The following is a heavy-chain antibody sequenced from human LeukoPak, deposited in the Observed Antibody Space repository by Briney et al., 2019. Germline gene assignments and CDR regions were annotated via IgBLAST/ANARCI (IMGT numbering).Heavy chain of an antibody. J-gene: IGHJ5*02. CDR1: GGSISSSSYY. D-gene: IGHD2-2*01. V-gene: IGHV4-39*01. CDR2: IYYSGST. CDR3: ARKGGDIVVVPAASNWFDP. Sequence: PSETLSLTCTVSGGSISSSSYYWGWIRQPPGKGLEWIGSIYYSGSTYYNPSLKSRVTISVDTSRNQFSLKLSSVTAADTAVYYCARKGGDIVVVPAASNWFDPWGQGTLVTVSS.